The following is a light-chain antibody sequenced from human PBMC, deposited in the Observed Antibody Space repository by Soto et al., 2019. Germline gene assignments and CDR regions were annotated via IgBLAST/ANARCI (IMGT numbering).Light chain of an antibody. V-gene: IGKV3-11*01. CDR3: QLRSTWPLT. CDR1: QSIGSY. CDR2: DAS. Sequence: EIVVTQSPATLSLSRGERATLSCRASQSIGSYLAWYQQKPGQAPRLLIYDASNRATGIPARFSGSGSGTDFTLTISSLEPEDFAVYYCQLRSTWPLTFGGGTKVEIK. J-gene: IGKJ4*01.